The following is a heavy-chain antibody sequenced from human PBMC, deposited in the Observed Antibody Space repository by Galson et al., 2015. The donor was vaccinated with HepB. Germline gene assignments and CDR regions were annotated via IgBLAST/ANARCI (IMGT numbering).Heavy chain of an antibody. CDR3: AKGYGLFDS. D-gene: IGHD5-18*01. Sequence: SLRLSCAASGFAFDTHAMSWVRPAPGRGLEWISGISCHGDSTFYADSVKGRFTVSRDNSNTMLYLQMNSLTAEDAGLYFCAKGYGLFDSWGQGVLVTVSS. CDR1: GFAFDTHA. V-gene: IGHV3-23*01. J-gene: IGHJ5*01. CDR2: ISCHGDST.